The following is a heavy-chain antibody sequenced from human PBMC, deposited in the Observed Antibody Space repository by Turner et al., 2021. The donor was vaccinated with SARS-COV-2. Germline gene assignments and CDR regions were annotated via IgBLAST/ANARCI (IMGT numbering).Heavy chain of an antibody. CDR3: GTYPTLYDSGADSSDEQDLDYFTY. CDR2: IYCTGST. CDR1: GDSITSSRYS. D-gene: IGHD3-10*01. Sequence: PPLQASGSGLVNPSATLSVSCDVSGDSITSSRYSGGWIRQPPGKGLEWIGTIYCTGSTFYTPSLKSRLTISVDTFKAHVSLKLTSVTAADTAVYFCGTYPTLYDSGADSSDEQDLDYFTYWGQGTLVTVSS. J-gene: IGHJ4*02. V-gene: IGHV4-39*01.